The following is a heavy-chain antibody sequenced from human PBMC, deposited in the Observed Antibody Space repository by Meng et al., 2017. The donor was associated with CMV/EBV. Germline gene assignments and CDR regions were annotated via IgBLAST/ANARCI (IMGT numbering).Heavy chain of an antibody. J-gene: IGHJ6*02. CDR3: ARDKIFVVVPAAIHDFYYYYGMDV. Sequence: GESLKISCAASGFTFSSYGMHWVRQAPGKGLEWVSYISSSGSTIYYADSVKGRFTISRDNAKNSLYLQMNSLRAEDTAVYYCARDKIFVVVPAAIHDFYYYYGMDVWGQGTTVTVSS. CDR2: ISSSGSTI. CDR1: GFTFSSYG. D-gene: IGHD2-2*02. V-gene: IGHV3-48*04.